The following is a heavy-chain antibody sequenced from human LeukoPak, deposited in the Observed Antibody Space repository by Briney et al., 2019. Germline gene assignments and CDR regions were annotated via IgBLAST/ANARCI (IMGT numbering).Heavy chain of an antibody. V-gene: IGHV3-21*01. CDR3: ASGTTGAFGY. J-gene: IGHJ4*02. CDR2: ISSSGSYI. D-gene: IGHD1-1*01. Sequence: GRSLRLSCAASGFTFDDYAMHWVRQAPGKGLEWVSSISSSGSYIYSADSVKGRFTISRDNAKNSLYLQMNSLRAEDTAVYYCASGTTGAFGYWGQGTLVTVSS. CDR1: GFTFDDYA.